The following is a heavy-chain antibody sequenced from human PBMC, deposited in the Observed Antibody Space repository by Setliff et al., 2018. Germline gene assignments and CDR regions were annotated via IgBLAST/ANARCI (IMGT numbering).Heavy chain of an antibody. CDR2: IHYDGSNI. Sequence: PGGSLRLSCVASGFTFSNYGMHWVRQAPGKGLEWVAFIHYDGSNIYYRDSVKGRFTISRDISKNTLYLQMNSLRPEDTAVYYCARGGDYCGGECYIPPPDSYWGQGTLVTVSS. D-gene: IGHD2-21*01. V-gene: IGHV3-30*02. CDR1: GFTFSNYG. CDR3: ARGGDYCGGECYIPPPDSY. J-gene: IGHJ4*02.